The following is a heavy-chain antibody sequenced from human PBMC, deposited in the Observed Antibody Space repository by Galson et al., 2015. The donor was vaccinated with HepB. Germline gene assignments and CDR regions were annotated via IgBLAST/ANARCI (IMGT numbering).Heavy chain of an antibody. Sequence: SLRLSCSASGFTFSSYGMHWVRQAPGKGLEWVAVIWYDGSNKYYAESVKGRFTISRDNSKNTLYLQMNSLRAEDTAVYYCASGSSWSGDAFDIWGQGTMVTVSS. CDR2: IWYDGSNK. J-gene: IGHJ3*02. CDR3: ASGSSWSGDAFDI. D-gene: IGHD6-13*01. CDR1: GFTFSSYG. V-gene: IGHV3-33*01.